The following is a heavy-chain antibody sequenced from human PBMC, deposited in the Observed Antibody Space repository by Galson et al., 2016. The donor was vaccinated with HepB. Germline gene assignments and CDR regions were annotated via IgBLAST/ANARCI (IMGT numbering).Heavy chain of an antibody. D-gene: IGHD1-26*01. V-gene: IGHV3-74*01. CDR2: INKDGSRT. CDR3: ARDGSVVNIADFDY. J-gene: IGHJ4*02. CDR1: GLTFSWHW. Sequence: SLRLPCAASGLTFSWHWMHWVRQAPGKGLVWVSRINKDGSRTDYADSVKGRSTILRDNDKNTLYLQRNSLRAEDTGVYYCARDGSVVNIADFDYWGQGALVTVSS.